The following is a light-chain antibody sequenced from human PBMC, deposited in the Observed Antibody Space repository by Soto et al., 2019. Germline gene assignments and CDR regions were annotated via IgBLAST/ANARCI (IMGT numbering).Light chain of an antibody. Sequence: QSALTQPTSVSGSPGQSFTISCTGTSSDVGAYHSVSWYQQHPGKAPKLIIIDVSNRPSGVSNRFSGSKSGNTASLTISGLQAEDEADYFCSSFTDTGTVMFGGGTQLTVL. V-gene: IGLV2-14*03. CDR2: DVS. CDR1: SSDVGAYHS. CDR3: SSFTDTGTVM. J-gene: IGLJ7*01.